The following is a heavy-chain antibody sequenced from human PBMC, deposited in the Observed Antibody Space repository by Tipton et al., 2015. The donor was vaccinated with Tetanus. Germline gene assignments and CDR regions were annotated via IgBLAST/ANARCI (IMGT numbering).Heavy chain of an antibody. D-gene: IGHD2-15*01. Sequence: SLRLSCAASGFIFSSYGIHWVRQAPGKGLEWLAVSWYDGTDKYYADSVKGRFTISRDNSKNTHYLQMNSLRAEDTALYYCAREADCSGGSCFSGDFDPWGQGTQVTVSS. CDR3: AREADCSGGSCFSGDFDP. CDR2: SWYDGTDK. CDR1: GFIFSSYG. V-gene: IGHV3-33*01. J-gene: IGHJ5*02.